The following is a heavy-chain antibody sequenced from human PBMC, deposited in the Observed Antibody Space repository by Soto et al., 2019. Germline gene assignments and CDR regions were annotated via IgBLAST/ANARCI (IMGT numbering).Heavy chain of an antibody. CDR3: ARERSPSGDYWAIGYYYFYMDV. Sequence: GASVKVSCKASGGTFSSYTISWVRQAPGQGLEWMGRIIPILGIANYAQKFQGRVTITADKSTSTAYMELSSLRSEDTAVYYYARERSPSGDYWAIGYYYFYMDVWGKGTTVTVSS. J-gene: IGHJ6*03. D-gene: IGHD4-17*01. CDR2: IIPILGIA. CDR1: GGTFSSYT. V-gene: IGHV1-69*04.